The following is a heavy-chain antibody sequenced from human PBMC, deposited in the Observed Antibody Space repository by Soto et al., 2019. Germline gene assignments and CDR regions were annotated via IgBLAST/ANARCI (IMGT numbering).Heavy chain of an antibody. Sequence: GSLRLSCAASGFTFSSYWMHWVRQAPGKGLVWVSRINSDGSSTSYADSVKGRFTISRDNAKNTLYLQMNSLRAEDTAVYYCADLVGAVAGIDYWGQGTLVTVSS. V-gene: IGHV3-74*01. D-gene: IGHD6-19*01. CDR2: INSDGSST. CDR3: ADLVGAVAGIDY. J-gene: IGHJ4*02. CDR1: GFTFSSYW.